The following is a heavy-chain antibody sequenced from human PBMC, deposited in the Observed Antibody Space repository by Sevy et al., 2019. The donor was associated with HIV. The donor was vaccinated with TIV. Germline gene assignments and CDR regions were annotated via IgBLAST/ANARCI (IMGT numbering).Heavy chain of an antibody. D-gene: IGHD3-3*01. CDR3: AAAPSSGTYDY. V-gene: IGHV3-30*04. CDR1: GFTFSSFA. CDR2: ISYDGNNK. J-gene: IGHJ4*02. Sequence: GGSLRLSCPPSGFTFSSFAMHWVRQAPGKGLEWVAVISYDGNNKYYADSVKGRFTISRANSKNMQYLQMNSLRAEDTAMYYCAAAPSSGTYDYWGQGTLVTVSS.